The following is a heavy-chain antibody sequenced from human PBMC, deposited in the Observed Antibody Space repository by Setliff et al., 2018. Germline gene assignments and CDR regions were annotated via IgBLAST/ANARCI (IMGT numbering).Heavy chain of an antibody. CDR3: ARVGSLAPLYYGNY. V-gene: IGHV1-2*06. Sequence: ASVKVSCKASGYTFTDYSMHWVRQAPGQGLEWMGRINPNSGGTNYAQKFQGRVTMTRDTSISTAYMELSRLRSDDTAVYYCARVGSLAPLYYGNYWGQGTLVTVSS. J-gene: IGHJ4*02. CDR1: GYTFTDYS. D-gene: IGHD3-10*01. CDR2: INPNSGGT.